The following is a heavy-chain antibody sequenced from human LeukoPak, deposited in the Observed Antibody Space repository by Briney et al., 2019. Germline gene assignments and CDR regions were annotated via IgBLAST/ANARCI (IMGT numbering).Heavy chain of an antibody. CDR3: ARVVNERRYCSGGSCYWGWFDP. D-gene: IGHD2-15*01. CDR2: INHSGST. CDR1: GGSISGYY. Sequence: SETLSLTCTVSGGSISGYYWSWIRQPPGKGLEWIGEINHSGSTNYNPSLKSRVTISVDTSKNQFSLKLSSVTAADTAVYYCARVVNERRYCSGGSCYWGWFDPWGQGTLVTVSS. J-gene: IGHJ5*02. V-gene: IGHV4-34*01.